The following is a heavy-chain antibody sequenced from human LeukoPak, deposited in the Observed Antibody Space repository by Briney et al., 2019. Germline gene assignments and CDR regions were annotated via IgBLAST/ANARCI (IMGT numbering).Heavy chain of an antibody. J-gene: IGHJ5*02. V-gene: IGHV3-23*01. D-gene: IGHD5-18*01. Sequence: TGGSLRLSCAASGFTFSRNGMTWVRQAPGKGLEWVSAISGSGGTTYYADSVKGRFTISRDNSKNTLYLQMNSLRAEDTAVYYCARGRGYSQSNWVDPWGQGTMVTVSA. CDR2: ISGSGGTT. CDR1: GFTFSRNG. CDR3: ARGRGYSQSNWVDP.